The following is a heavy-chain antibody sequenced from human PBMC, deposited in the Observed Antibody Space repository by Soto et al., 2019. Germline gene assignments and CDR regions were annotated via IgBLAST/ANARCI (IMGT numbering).Heavy chain of an antibody. Sequence: GGSLRLSCEASGFIFSSYGMHWVRQAPGKGLEWVAVIWYDGSNKNYADSVKGRFTITRDNSKNTLYLQMNSLRAEDTAVYYCASSISWGQGTLVTVSS. J-gene: IGHJ5*02. CDR1: GFIFSSYG. V-gene: IGHV3-33*03. CDR2: IWYDGSNK. CDR3: ASSIS.